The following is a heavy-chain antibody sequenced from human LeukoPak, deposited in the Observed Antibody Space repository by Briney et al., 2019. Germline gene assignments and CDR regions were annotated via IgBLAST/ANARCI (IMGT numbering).Heavy chain of an antibody. CDR3: ARGGDSSGWYIDY. CDR2: ISFDGSNK. CDR1: GFTFSSYG. Sequence: GGSLRLSCAASGFTFSSYGMHWVREAPGKGLEWVTVISFDGSNKFYADSVKGRFTISRDNSKNTLYLQMNSLRSEDTAVYYCARGGDSSGWYIDYWGQGTLVTVPS. J-gene: IGHJ4*02. V-gene: IGHV3-30*03. D-gene: IGHD6-19*01.